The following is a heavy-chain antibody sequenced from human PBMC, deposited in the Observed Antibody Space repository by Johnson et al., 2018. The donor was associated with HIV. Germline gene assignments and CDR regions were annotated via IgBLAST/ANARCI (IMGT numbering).Heavy chain of an antibody. D-gene: IGHD1-26*01. Sequence: GLVQPGGSLRLSCPASGSTFSDYYMIWIRQAPGKGLEWVSGIRWTSGSIGYADSVKRRFSISRDNAKNSLFLQMHSLRAEDTALYYCAKDIGLSGSYFFGAFDMWGQGTMVTVSS. J-gene: IGHJ3*02. CDR2: IRWTSGSI. V-gene: IGHV3-9*01. CDR3: AKDIGLSGSYFFGAFDM. CDR1: GSTFSDYY.